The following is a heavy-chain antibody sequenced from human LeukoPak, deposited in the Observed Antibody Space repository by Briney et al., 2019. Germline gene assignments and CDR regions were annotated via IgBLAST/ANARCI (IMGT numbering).Heavy chain of an antibody. CDR2: INHSGST. J-gene: IGHJ4*02. V-gene: IGHV4-34*01. CDR3: ARVRDTYYYDSSGQQFDY. Sequence: SETLSLTCAVYGGSFSGYYWSWIRQPPGKGLEWIGEINHSGSTNYNPSLKSRVTISVDTSKNQFSLRLSSVTAADTAVYYCARVRDTYYYDSSGQQFDYWGQGTLVTVSP. CDR1: GGSFSGYY. D-gene: IGHD3-22*01.